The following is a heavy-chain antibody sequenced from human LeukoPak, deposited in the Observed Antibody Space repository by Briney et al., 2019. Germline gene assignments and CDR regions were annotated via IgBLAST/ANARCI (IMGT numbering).Heavy chain of an antibody. CDR2: INHSGST. CDR3: ARGGREWLDGGYNWFDP. V-gene: IGHV4-34*01. Sequence: SETLSLTCAVYGGSFSGYYWSWIRQPPGKGLEWIGEINHSGSTNYNPSLKSRVTISVGTSKNQFSLKLSSVTAADTAVYYCARGGREWLDGGYNWFDPWGQGTLVTVSS. CDR1: GGSFSGYY. D-gene: IGHD6-19*01. J-gene: IGHJ5*02.